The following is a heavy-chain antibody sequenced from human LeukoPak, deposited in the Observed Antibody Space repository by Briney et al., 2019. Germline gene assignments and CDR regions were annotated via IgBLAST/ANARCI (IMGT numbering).Heavy chain of an antibody. V-gene: IGHV4-39*01. Sequence: PSETLSLTCTVSGGSISSSSYYWGWIRQPPGKGLEWIGSIYYSGSTYYNPSLKSRVTISVDTSKNQFSLKLSSVTAADTAVYYCARRTGGQSALYYYYGMDDWGQGTTVTVSS. CDR2: IYYSGST. CDR3: ARRTGGQSALYYYYGMDD. D-gene: IGHD2-2*01. J-gene: IGHJ6*02. CDR1: GGSISSSSYY.